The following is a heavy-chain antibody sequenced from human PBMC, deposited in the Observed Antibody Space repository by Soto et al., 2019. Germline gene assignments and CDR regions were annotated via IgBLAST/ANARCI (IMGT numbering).Heavy chain of an antibody. Sequence: QLVESGGGLFQAGGSTRLSCLVSGFTVGNFDMAWVHQAPGKGLEWASIIQTGGATYYSDSAQGRFTISRDNSKNTVYLQMNSLRVEDTGVYSCVRVLYDSGVVDFWGQGSLITVS. V-gene: IGHV3-53*01. J-gene: IGHJ4*02. CDR1: GFTVGNFD. CDR3: VRVLYDSGVVDF. CDR2: IQTGGAT. D-gene: IGHD5-12*01.